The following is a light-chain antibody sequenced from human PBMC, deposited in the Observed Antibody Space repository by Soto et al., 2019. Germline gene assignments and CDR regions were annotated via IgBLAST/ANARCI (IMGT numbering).Light chain of an antibody. CDR2: AAS. V-gene: IGKV1-39*01. Sequence: DIQMTQSRSSLSASVGDRVTITCRASQSISSYLNWYQQKPGKAPKLLIYAASSLQSGVPSRFSGSGSGTDFTLTISSLQPEDFATYYCQQSYSTPVTFGPGTKVDIK. CDR1: QSISSY. CDR3: QQSYSTPVT. J-gene: IGKJ3*01.